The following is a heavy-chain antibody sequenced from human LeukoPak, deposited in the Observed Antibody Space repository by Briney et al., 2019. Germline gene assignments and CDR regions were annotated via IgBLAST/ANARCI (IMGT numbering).Heavy chain of an antibody. CDR3: TGGLLYSVEYFQH. J-gene: IGHJ1*01. Sequence: SETLSLTCTVSGGSISSYYWSWLRQPAGKGLEWIGRIYTSGSTNYNPSLKSRVTISVDTSKNQFSLKLSSVTAADTAVYYCTGGLLYSVEYFQHWGQGTLVTVSS. CDR2: IYTSGST. D-gene: IGHD2-2*02. CDR1: GGSISSYY. V-gene: IGHV4-4*07.